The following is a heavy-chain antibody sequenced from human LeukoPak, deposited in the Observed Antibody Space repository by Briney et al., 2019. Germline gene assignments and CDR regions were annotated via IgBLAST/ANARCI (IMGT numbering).Heavy chain of an antibody. CDR2: ISSSSSYI. Sequence: GGSLRLSCAASGFTFSSYSMNWVRQAPGKGLEWVSSISSSSSYIYYADSVKGRFTISRDNAKNSLYLQMNSLRAEDTAVYYCAKDAYTSSWTGAFDIWGQGTMVTVSS. CDR3: AKDAYTSSWTGAFDI. D-gene: IGHD6-13*01. J-gene: IGHJ3*02. V-gene: IGHV3-21*01. CDR1: GFTFSSYS.